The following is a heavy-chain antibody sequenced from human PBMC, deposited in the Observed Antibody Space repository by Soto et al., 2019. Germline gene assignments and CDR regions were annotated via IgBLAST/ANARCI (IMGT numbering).Heavy chain of an antibody. CDR1: GYTFASSG. D-gene: IGHD3-10*01. V-gene: IGHV1-18*04. J-gene: IGHJ4*02. CDR2: ISAYKRNT. Sequence: QVQLVQSGAEVKKPGASVKVSCKTSGYTFASSGISWVRQAPGQCLEWMGWISAYKRNTNYAQKLQGRLTMTTDSSTSTAYMELRSLRSDDTAVYYCARVYGSGTQSAFFFDYWGQGTLVTVSS. CDR3: ARVYGSGTQSAFFFDY.